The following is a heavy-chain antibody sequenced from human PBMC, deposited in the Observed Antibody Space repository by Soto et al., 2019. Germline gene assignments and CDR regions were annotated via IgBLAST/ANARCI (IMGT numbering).Heavy chain of an antibody. CDR1: GGSISSYY. V-gene: IGHV4-59*01. CDR2: IHYSGTT. J-gene: IGHJ4*02. Sequence: QVQLQESGPGLVKPSETLSLTCTVSGGSISSYYWSWIRQPPGKGLEWIGYIHYSGTTNYNPSLKSRVTISVDTSKNQFSLKLSSVTAADTAGYYCARDSHTSGITYWGQGTLVSVSS. CDR3: ARDSHTSGITY. D-gene: IGHD6-25*01.